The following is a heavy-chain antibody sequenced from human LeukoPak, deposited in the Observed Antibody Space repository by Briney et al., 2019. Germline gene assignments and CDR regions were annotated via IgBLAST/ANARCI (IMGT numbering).Heavy chain of an antibody. D-gene: IGHD6-13*01. CDR2: ISYDGSNK. V-gene: IGHV3-30*18. CDR3: AKEGPGYSRNYYFDY. J-gene: IGHJ4*02. Sequence: GRSLRLSCAASGFTFSSYGMHWVRQAPGKGLEWVAVISYDGSNKYYADSVKGRFTISRDNSKNTLYLQMNGLRAEDTAVYYCAKEGPGYSRNYYFDYWGQGTLVTVSS. CDR1: GFTFSSYG.